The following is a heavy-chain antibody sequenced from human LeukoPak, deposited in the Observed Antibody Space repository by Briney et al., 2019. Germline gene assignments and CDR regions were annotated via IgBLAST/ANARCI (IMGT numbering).Heavy chain of an antibody. J-gene: IGHJ4*02. CDR1: GGTFNRYS. Sequence: SVTVSYKASGGTFNRYSFIWVRQAPGQGLEGMGRIIPIFCIENYPQKFQGRDTITADKSTSTADMELSSLRSEDTAVYYCASLGVAYYYDSSGYSHFDYWGQGTLVTVSS. D-gene: IGHD3-22*01. CDR2: IIPIFCIE. CDR3: ASLGVAYYYDSSGYSHFDY. V-gene: IGHV1-69*02.